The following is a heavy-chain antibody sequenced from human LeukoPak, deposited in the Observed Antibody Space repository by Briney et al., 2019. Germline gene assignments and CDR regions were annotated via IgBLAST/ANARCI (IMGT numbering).Heavy chain of an antibody. CDR1: GFTFSSYS. V-gene: IGHV3-21*01. Sequence: GGSLSLSCAASGFTFSSYSRNWVRQAPGKGLEWVSSISSSSSYIYYADSVKGRFTISRDNAMNSLYLQMNSLRAEDTAVYYCARDLRMVWGFYPFDIWGQGTMVTVSS. J-gene: IGHJ3*02. CDR2: ISSSSSYI. CDR3: ARDLRMVWGFYPFDI. D-gene: IGHD3-10*01.